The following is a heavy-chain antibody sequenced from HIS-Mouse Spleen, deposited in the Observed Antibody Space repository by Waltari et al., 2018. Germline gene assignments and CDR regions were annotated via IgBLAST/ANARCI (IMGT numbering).Heavy chain of an antibody. CDR3: ARERRGPGWFDP. J-gene: IGHJ5*02. Sequence: EVQLVESGGGLVQPGGSLRLSCAASGFTFSSYWMSWVRQAPGRGREWWANFKQDGGEKSYGDSVKGRFTIARDNAKTSLYLQMNSLRAEYTAVYYCARERRGPGWFDPWGQGTLVTVSS. D-gene: IGHD5-12*01. CDR1: GFTFSSYW. CDR2: FKQDGGEK. V-gene: IGHV3-7*01.